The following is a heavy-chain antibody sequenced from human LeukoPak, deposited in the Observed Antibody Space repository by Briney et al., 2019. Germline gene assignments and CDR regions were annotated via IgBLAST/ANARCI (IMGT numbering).Heavy chain of an antibody. Sequence: PSETLSLTCTVSGGSISSYYWSWIRQPPGKGLEWIGYIYYSGSTNYNPSLKSRVTISVDTSKNQFSLKLSSVTAADTAVHYCARHPNPGAYGDYVGYFDLWGRGTLVTVSS. CDR1: GGSISSYY. J-gene: IGHJ2*01. V-gene: IGHV4-59*08. CDR2: IYYSGST. CDR3: ARHPNPGAYGDYVGYFDL. D-gene: IGHD4-17*01.